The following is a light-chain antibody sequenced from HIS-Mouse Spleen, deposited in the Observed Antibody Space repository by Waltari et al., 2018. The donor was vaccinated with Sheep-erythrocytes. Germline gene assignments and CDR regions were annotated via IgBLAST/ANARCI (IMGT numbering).Light chain of an antibody. Sequence: NFMLTHPHSVSESPGKTVTISCTRSSGRIASNYVQWYQQRPGSAPTTVIYEDNQRPSGVPDRFSCSIDSSSNSASLTISGLKTEDEADYYCQSYDSSNQGVFGGGTKLTVL. CDR1: SGRIASNY. CDR3: QSYDSSNQGV. V-gene: IGLV6-57*04. CDR2: EDN. J-gene: IGLJ2*01.